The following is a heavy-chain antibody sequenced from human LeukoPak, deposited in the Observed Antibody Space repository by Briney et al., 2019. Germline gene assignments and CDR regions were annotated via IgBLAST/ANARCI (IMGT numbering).Heavy chain of an antibody. CDR3: ASRHCRGGGCYFAGADPFDY. J-gene: IGHJ4*02. Sequence: GGSLRLSCAVSGFTFSSYAMNWVRQAPGKGLEWVSGISGSGGNTYYADSVKGRFTISRDNSKNTLYLQMNSLRAEDTAVYYCASRHCRGGGCYFAGADPFDYWGQGTLVTVSS. CDR2: ISGSGGNT. V-gene: IGHV3-23*01. CDR1: GFTFSSYA. D-gene: IGHD2-15*01.